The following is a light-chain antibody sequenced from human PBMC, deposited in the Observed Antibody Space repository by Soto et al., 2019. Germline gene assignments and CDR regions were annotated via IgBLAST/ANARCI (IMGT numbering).Light chain of an antibody. CDR3: QQSFTTPS. CDR1: QTVSSY. CDR2: ATS. J-gene: IGKJ5*01. V-gene: IGKV1-39*01. Sequence: DIQMTQSPSCISASXADGVNIACRASQTVSSYLNWYQQKPGTVPKLLIYATSNLQSGVPSRFSGRGFGTDFTLTISSLQPEDFATYYCQQSFTTPSFGQGTRLEIK.